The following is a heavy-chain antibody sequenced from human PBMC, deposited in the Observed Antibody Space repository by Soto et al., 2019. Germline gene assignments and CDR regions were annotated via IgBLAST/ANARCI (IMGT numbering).Heavy chain of an antibody. CDR1: GGTFSSYT. V-gene: IGHV1-69*08. CDR3: AGDCVHAATIPVDP. D-gene: IGHD5-12*01. CDR2: IIPILGIA. Sequence: QVQLVQSGAEVKKPGSSVKVSCKASGGTFSSYTISWVRQAPGQGLEWMGRIIPILGIANYAAKFQGRVTITSDKSTSTTYMQLRSLRSQDTAVYYWAGDCVHAATIPVDPWGQGTLLTVSS. J-gene: IGHJ5*02.